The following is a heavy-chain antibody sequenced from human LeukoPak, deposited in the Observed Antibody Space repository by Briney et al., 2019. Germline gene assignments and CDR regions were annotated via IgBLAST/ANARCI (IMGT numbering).Heavy chain of an antibody. Sequence: GRSLRLSCAASGFTFSSYGMHWVRQAPGKGLEWVAVIWYDGSNKYYADHVKGRVTISRANSKNTLYLQMYRQRADHTAEDYCARAPDYYDSSGYHEGGYFDYWGQRALVTVSS. CDR1: GFTFSSYG. V-gene: IGHV3-33*01. D-gene: IGHD3-22*01. CDR3: ARAPDYYDSSGYHEGGYFDY. J-gene: IGHJ4*02. CDR2: IWYDGSNK.